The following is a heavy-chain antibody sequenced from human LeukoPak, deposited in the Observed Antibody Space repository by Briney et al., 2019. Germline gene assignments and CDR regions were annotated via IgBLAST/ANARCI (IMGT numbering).Heavy chain of an antibody. J-gene: IGHJ4*02. CDR3: ARGQFSSGCFDY. CDR2: IFSSGTT. Sequence: PSETLSLTCTVSGGSISGGTYYWSWIRQTAGRGLEWIGRIFSSGTTNYNPSLKSRVTISVDTSKNQFSLNLTSVTAADTAVYYCARGQFSSGCFDYWGQGALVIVSS. V-gene: IGHV4-61*02. CDR1: GGSISGGTYY. D-gene: IGHD6-19*01.